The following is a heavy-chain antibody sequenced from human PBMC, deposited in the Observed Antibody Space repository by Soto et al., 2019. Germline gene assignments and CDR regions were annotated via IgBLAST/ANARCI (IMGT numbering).Heavy chain of an antibody. V-gene: IGHV3-48*01. CDR1: GFTLSSYS. D-gene: IGHD1-1*01. CDR3: ARSIPSTGTSD. CDR2: ITSSSSSI. Sequence: PGGSLRLSCAASGFTLSSYSMNWVRQAPWKGLEWVSYITSSSSSIYYADSVKGRFTISRDNAKNSLYLQMNSLRAEDTAVYYCARSIPSTGTSDWGQGTLVTVSS. J-gene: IGHJ4*02.